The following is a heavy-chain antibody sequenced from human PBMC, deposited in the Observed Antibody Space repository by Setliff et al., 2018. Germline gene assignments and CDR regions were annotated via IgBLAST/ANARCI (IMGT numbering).Heavy chain of an antibody. CDR1: GYTFTSYA. J-gene: IGHJ6*03. V-gene: IGHV7-4-1*02. CDR2: INTNTGNP. Sequence: ASVKVSCKASGYTFTSYAMIWVRQAPGQGLEWMGWINTNTGNPPYAQGFTGRFVFSLDTSVSTAYLQISSLKAEDTAVYYCASSAKAARPGYYYYYMDVWGKGTTVTVSS. D-gene: IGHD6-6*01. CDR3: ASSAKAARPGYYYYYMDV.